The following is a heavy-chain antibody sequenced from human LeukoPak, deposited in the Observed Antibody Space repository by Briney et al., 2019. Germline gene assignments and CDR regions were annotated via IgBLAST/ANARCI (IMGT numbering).Heavy chain of an antibody. V-gene: IGHV4-59*01. J-gene: IGHJ3*02. CDR1: GGSISNYY. CDR3: ARFGGPHAFDI. Sequence: SETLSLTCTVSGGSISNYYWSWIRQPPGKGLEWIAYINYSGSTNYNPSLKSRVTISVDASKNHFSLTLSSVTAADTAVYYCARFGGPHAFDIWGQGTMVTVSS. CDR2: INYSGST. D-gene: IGHD3-3*01.